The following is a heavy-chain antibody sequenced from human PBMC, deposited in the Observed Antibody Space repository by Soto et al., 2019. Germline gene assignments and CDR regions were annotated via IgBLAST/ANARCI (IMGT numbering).Heavy chain of an antibody. D-gene: IGHD2-8*02. CDR2: INMDGSST. CDR1: GFTFNNDW. CDR3: ARGPRGVYGNDY. J-gene: IGHJ4*02. Sequence: EVQLVESGGGLVQPGESLRLSCAASGFTFNNDWMHWVRQAAGKGLVWVSRINMDGSSTNYADSVKGRFTISRDNAKNTLYLLMNSLRAEDTAVYYCARGPRGVYGNDYWGQGALVTVSS. V-gene: IGHV3-74*01.